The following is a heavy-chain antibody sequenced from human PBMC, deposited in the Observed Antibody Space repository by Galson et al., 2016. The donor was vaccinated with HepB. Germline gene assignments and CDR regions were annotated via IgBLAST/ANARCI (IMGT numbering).Heavy chain of an antibody. D-gene: IGHD5-12*01. J-gene: IGHJ6*02. V-gene: IGHV1-2*05. CDR3: ARGGYSGSGIDYFYYYGMDV. CDR2: INPNSGDP. Sequence: SVKVSCKASGYSFIGYYIHWVRQAPGQGLEWMGRINPNSGDPNYAQKFQGRVTLTRDPSISTAHMELSRLRSDDTVIYYCARGGYSGSGIDYFYYYGMDVWGQGTTVTVSS. CDR1: GYSFIGYY.